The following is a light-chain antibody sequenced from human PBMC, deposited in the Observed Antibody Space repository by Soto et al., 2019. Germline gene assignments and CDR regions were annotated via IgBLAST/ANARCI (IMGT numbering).Light chain of an antibody. J-gene: IGKJ1*01. CDR3: QQFATLPPT. CDR2: DAS. V-gene: IGKV1-33*01. CDR1: QDISDE. Sequence: DIQMTQSPSSLSASVGDRDTISCQASQDISDELNWYLQRPGKAPELLIYDASNLETGVSSRFSGSGSATDFTLNIANLQPEDVGTYFCQQFATLPPTLGLGTKVEV.